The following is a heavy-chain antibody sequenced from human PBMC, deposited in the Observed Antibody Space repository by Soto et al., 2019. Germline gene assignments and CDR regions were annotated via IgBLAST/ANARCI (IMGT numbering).Heavy chain of an antibody. CDR2: INAGNGNT. V-gene: IGHV1-3*01. D-gene: IGHD1-20*01. Sequence: ASVKVSCKASGYTFTSYAMHWVRQAPGQRLEWMGWINAGNGNTKYSQKFQGRVTITRDTSASTAYMELSSLRSEDTAVYYCARGITLPTPLDYWVQGTLVTVSS. CDR3: ARGITLPTPLDY. J-gene: IGHJ4*02. CDR1: GYTFTSYA.